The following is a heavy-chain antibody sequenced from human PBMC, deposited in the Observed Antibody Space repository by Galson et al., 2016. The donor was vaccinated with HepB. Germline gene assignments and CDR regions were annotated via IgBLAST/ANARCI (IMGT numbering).Heavy chain of an antibody. Sequence: CAISGDSVSSNSAAWTWIRQSPLRGLERLGRTYYRSKWYNDYAVSVKSRISIHPDTSKNQFSLQLNPVTPEDTAVYYCARVRCSTFRCQNWFDPWGQGTLVTVSS. CDR2: TYYRSKWYN. CDR1: GDSVSSNSAA. J-gene: IGHJ5*02. D-gene: IGHD2/OR15-2a*01. CDR3: ARVRCSTFRCQNWFDP. V-gene: IGHV6-1*01.